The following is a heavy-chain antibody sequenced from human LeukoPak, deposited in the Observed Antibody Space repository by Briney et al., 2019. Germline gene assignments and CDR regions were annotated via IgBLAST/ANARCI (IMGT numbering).Heavy chain of an antibody. J-gene: IGHJ4*02. D-gene: IGHD3-22*01. Sequence: SETLSLTCTVSGGSISSYYWSWIRQPPGKGLEWIGYIYYSGSTNYNPSLKSRVTISVDTSKNQFSLELSSVTAADTAVYYCARGYYYDSSGYYLWGQGTLVTVSS. CDR3: ARGYYYDSSGYYL. V-gene: IGHV4-59*01. CDR1: GGSISSYY. CDR2: IYYSGST.